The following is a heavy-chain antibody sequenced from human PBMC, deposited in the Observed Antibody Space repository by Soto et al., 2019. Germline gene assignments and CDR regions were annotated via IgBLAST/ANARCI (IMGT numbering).Heavy chain of an antibody. J-gene: IGHJ4*02. CDR1: GFTFSSYA. D-gene: IGHD3-22*01. V-gene: IGHV3-23*01. Sequence: PVGSLPLCCAASGFTFSSYAVSWVRQAPGKGPEWISSISGSGSTIYYADSVKGRFTISRDNSKNTLYLQMSSLRAEDTAVYYCAKVFYYYDSSGYYYFDYWGQGTLVTVSS. CDR3: AKVFYYYDSSGYYYFDY. CDR2: ISGSGSTI.